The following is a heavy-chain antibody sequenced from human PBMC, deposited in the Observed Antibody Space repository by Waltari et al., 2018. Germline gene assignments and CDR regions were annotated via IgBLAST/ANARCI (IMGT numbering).Heavy chain of an antibody. CDR1: GYTLTELS. CDR3: ATDMGGPRGDFDY. V-gene: IGHV1-24*01. D-gene: IGHD1-26*01. J-gene: IGHJ4*02. CDR2: FDPEDGET. Sequence: QVQLVQSGAEVKKPGASVKVSCKVSGYTLTELSMHWVRQAPGKGLEWMGGFDPEDGETIYAQKCQGRVTMTEDTSTATAYMELSSLRSEDTAVYYCATDMGGPRGDFDYWGQGTLVTVSS.